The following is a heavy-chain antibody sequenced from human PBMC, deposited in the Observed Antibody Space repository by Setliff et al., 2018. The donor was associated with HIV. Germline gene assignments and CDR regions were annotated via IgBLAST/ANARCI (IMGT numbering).Heavy chain of an antibody. D-gene: IGHD6-6*01. V-gene: IGHV1-46*01. CDR3: ARGGSSSRYYYYYMDV. CDR1: GYTFTSYY. CDR2: INPSGGST. Sequence: ASVEVSCKASGYTFTSYYMHWVRQAPGQGLEWMGIINPSGGSTSYAQKFQGRVTMTRDTSTSTVYMELSSLRSEDTAVYYCARGGSSSRYYYYYMDVWGKGTTVTVSS. J-gene: IGHJ6*03.